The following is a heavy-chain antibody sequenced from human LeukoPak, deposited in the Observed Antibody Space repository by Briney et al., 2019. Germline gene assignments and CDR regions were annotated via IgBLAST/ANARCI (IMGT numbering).Heavy chain of an antibody. CDR2: IIPILGIA. D-gene: IGHD3-10*01. J-gene: IGHJ4*02. CDR3: ARGSGYGSGSYNDY. V-gene: IGHV1-69*02. CDR1: GGTFSSYT. Sequence: ASVKVSCKASGGTFSSYTISWVRQAPGQGLEWMGRIIPILGIANYAQKFQGRVTITADKSTSTAYMELSSLRSEDTAVYYCARGSGYGSGSYNDYWGQGTLVTVSS.